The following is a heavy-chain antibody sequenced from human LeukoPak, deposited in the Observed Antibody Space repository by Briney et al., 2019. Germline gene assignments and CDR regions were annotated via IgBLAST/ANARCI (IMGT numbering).Heavy chain of an antibody. CDR3: TRFREVVPAAITGWFDP. Sequence: GRSLRLSCTASGFTFGDYAMSWVRQAPGKGLECVGFIRSKAYGGTTEYAASVKGRFTISRDDSKSIAYLQMNSLKTEDTAVYYCTRFREVVPAAITGWFDPWGQGTLVTVSS. J-gene: IGHJ5*02. CDR2: IRSKAYGGTT. CDR1: GFTFGDYA. V-gene: IGHV3-49*04. D-gene: IGHD2-2*02.